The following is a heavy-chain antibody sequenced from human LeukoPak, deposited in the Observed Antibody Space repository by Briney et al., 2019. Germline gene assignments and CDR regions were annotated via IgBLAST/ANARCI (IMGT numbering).Heavy chain of an antibody. Sequence: GGSLRLSCAASGFTFSTYTMNWVRQAPGKGLEWVSYVSSSGGTIYYADSVKGRFTISRDNAKNSLYLQMNSLRAEDTAVYYCARVGSTNYYFYYKDVWGKGTTVTVSS. CDR2: VSSSGGTI. V-gene: IGHV3-48*04. J-gene: IGHJ6*03. CDR1: GFTFSTYT. D-gene: IGHD2-15*01. CDR3: ARVGSTNYYFYYKDV.